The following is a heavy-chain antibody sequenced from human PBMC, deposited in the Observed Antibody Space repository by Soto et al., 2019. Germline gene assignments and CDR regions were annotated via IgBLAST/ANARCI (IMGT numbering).Heavy chain of an antibody. CDR3: ASTNIMITFGGVIVIPTDYYGMDV. J-gene: IGHJ6*02. CDR2: ISSNGGST. CDR1: GFTFSSYA. V-gene: IGHV3-64D*06. Sequence: EVQLVESGGGLVQPGGSLRLSCSASGFTFSSYAMHWVRQAPGKGLEYVSAISSNGGSTYYADSVKGRFTISRDNSKNTLYLQMSSLRAEDTAVYYCASTNIMITFGGVIVIPTDYYGMDVWGQGTTVTVSS. D-gene: IGHD3-16*02.